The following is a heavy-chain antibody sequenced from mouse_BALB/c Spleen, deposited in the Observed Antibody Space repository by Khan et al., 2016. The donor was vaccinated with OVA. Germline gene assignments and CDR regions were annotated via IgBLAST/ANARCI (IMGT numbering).Heavy chain of an antibody. CDR1: GFSFSSYS. J-gene: IGHJ2*01. Sequence: EVELVESGGDLVRPGGSLKLSCAASGFSFSSYSMSWVRQTPEKRLEWVATISSGGSYTYSPDSVKGRFTISRDNAKNTLYLQMSSLKSEDTALYYCTRHRGYDGSNPYFDYWGQGTTRTVSS. CDR3: TRHRGYDGSNPYFDY. V-gene: IGHV5-6-4*01. D-gene: IGHD1-1*01. CDR2: ISSGGSYT.